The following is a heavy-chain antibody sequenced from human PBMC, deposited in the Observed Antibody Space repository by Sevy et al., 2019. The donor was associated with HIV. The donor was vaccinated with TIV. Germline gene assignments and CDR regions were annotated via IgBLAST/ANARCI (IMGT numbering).Heavy chain of an antibody. CDR1: GGSISSYY. J-gene: IGHJ5*02. Sequence: SETLSLTCTVSGGSISSYYWSWIRQPPGKGLEWIGYIYYSGSTNYNPSLKSRVTISVDTSKNQFSLKLSSVTAADTAVYYCARAGITMVRGVLFDPWGQGTLVTVSS. CDR3: ARAGITMVRGVLFDP. D-gene: IGHD3-10*01. V-gene: IGHV4-59*01. CDR2: IYYSGST.